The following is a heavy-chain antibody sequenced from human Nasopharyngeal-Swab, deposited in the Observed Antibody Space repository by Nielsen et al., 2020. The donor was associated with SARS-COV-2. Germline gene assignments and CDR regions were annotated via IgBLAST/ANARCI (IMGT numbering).Heavy chain of an antibody. J-gene: IGHJ5*02. CDR2: ISYDGSNK. CDR3: ARDWAHYYGSGALLLWWFDP. CDR1: GFTFSSYA. Sequence: GESLKISCAASGFTFSSYAMHWVRQAPGKGLEWVAVISYDGSNKYYADSVKGRFTISRDSSKSTLYLQMNSLRAKDTAVYYCARDWAHYYGSGALLLWWFDPWGQGTLVTVSS. D-gene: IGHD3-10*01. V-gene: IGHV3-30-3*01.